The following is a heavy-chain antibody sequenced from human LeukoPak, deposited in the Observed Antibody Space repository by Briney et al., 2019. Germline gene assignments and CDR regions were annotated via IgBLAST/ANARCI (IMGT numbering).Heavy chain of an antibody. CDR1: GYSISSGYY. V-gene: IGHV4-38-2*02. D-gene: IGHD1-20*01. J-gene: IGHJ4*02. CDR3: ARVVYNWNYYDY. CDR2: IYHSGST. Sequence: SETLSLTRTVSGYSISSGYYWGWIRQPPGKGLEWIGSIYHSGSTYYNPSLKSRVTISVDTSKNQFSLKLSSVTAADTAVYYCARVVYNWNYYDYWGQGTLVTVSS.